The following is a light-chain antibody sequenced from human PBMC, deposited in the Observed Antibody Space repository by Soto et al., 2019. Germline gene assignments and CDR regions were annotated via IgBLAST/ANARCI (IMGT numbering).Light chain of an antibody. J-gene: IGKJ3*01. CDR3: QQGFNTPNT. CDR1: QSINNC. CDR2: AAS. V-gene: IGKV1-39*01. Sequence: DIQMTQSPSSLSASVGDRVTITCRASQSINNCLNWYQQKPGKAPKLLIYAASSLQSGVPSRFSGSGSGTHFTLTISSLQPEDFATYYCQQGFNTPNTFDPGTKVDIK.